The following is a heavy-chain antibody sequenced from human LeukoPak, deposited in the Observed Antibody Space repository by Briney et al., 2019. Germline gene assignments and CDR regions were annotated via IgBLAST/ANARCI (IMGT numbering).Heavy chain of an antibody. V-gene: IGHV5-51*01. CDR2: IYAGDSDT. CDR3: ARYGGSYARFPDY. J-gene: IGHJ4*02. Sequence: GESLKISCKGSGYRFTSYWIGWVRQMPGEGLEWMGVIYAGDSDTRDSPSFQGQVTISADKSISTADLQGSSLKASDTAMYYCARYGGSYARFPDYWGQGILVTVSS. D-gene: IGHD1-26*01. CDR1: GYRFTSYW.